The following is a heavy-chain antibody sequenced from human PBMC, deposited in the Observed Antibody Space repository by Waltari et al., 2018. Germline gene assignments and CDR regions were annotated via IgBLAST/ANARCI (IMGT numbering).Heavy chain of an antibody. J-gene: IGHJ6*03. Sequence: QLQLQQSGPGLVKPSQTLSLACSLSGDSLSCSYYWNWVRQTAGEGLEWLGYIYSSGSTKYNPSLQSRATISIVNKTQFSLKLAAVTAADTAVYYCARSDVVVAPARNNYYFPMEVWGQGTTVTVSS. CDR2: IYSSGST. CDR3: ARSDVVVAPARNNYYFPMEV. CDR1: GDSLSCSYY. D-gene: IGHD2-21*01. V-gene: IGHV4-61*09.